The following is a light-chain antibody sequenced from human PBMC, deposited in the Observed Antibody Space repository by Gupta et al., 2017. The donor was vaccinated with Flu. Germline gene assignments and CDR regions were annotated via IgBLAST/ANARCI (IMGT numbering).Light chain of an antibody. V-gene: IGKV1-39*01. CDR3: QESYSSLPT. CDR2: SAS. CDR1: QSISNY. Sequence: PSSLSASVGDRVTITCRASQSISNYLNWYQQKPGQAPKLLIYSASRLQSGVPSRFSGSGSGTDFTLTISSLQPEDFAFYYCQESYSSLPTFGQGTRLEIK. J-gene: IGKJ2*01.